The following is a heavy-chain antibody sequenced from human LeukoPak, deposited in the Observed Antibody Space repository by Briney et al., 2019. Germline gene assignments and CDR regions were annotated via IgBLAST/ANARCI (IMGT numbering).Heavy chain of an antibody. Sequence: PGGSLRLSCAASGFTFSSSAMSWVRQAPGKGLEWVSSISGSGSGGSTYYADSVKGRFTISRDNSKNTLYLQMNSLRAEDTAVYYCAKAGLVIPRGHFGYWGQGTLVTVSS. J-gene: IGHJ4*02. CDR1: GFTFSSSA. CDR3: AKAGLVIPRGHFGY. CDR2: ISGSGSGGST. D-gene: IGHD3/OR15-3a*01. V-gene: IGHV3-23*01.